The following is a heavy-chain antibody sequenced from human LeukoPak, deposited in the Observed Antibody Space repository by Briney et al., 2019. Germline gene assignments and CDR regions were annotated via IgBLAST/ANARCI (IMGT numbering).Heavy chain of an antibody. V-gene: IGHV4-59*01. CDR3: ARAPLISIVVVPAAKGFRHWYFDL. D-gene: IGHD2-2*01. Sequence: SETLSLTCPVSGGSISSYYWSWIRQPPGKGLEWIGYIYYSGSTNYNPSLKSRVTISVDTSKNQFSLKLSSVTAADTAVYYCARAPLISIVVVPAAKGFRHWYFDLWGRGTLVTVSS. CDR1: GGSISSYY. CDR2: IYYSGST. J-gene: IGHJ2*01.